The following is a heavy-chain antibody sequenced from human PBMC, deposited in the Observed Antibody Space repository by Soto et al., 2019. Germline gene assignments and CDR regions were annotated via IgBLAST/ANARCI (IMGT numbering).Heavy chain of an antibody. Sequence: GGSLRLSIVASGFDFRSYEMNWVRQAPGKGLEWVSNIRANDESIYYADSVKGRVSVSRDNAKNSLFLEMNSLRVDDTAVYYCARETLRDAIDIWGQGTMVTVSS. CDR3: ARETLRDAIDI. CDR1: GFDFRSYE. V-gene: IGHV3-48*03. CDR2: IRANDESI. J-gene: IGHJ3*02.